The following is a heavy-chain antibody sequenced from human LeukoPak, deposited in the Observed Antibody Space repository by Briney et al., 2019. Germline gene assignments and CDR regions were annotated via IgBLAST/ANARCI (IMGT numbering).Heavy chain of an antibody. J-gene: IGHJ4*02. V-gene: IGHV1-2*02. Sequence: ASVKVSCKASGYSFTGYYMHWVRQAPGQGPEWMGCINPDSGGTKYAQKFQGRVTITRDTSISTVYMELSRLRSDDTAIYYCARDYGGAYDYAAYFFDYWGQGTLVTVSS. CDR1: GYSFTGYY. CDR3: ARDYGGAYDYAAYFFDY. D-gene: IGHD3-16*01. CDR2: INPDSGGT.